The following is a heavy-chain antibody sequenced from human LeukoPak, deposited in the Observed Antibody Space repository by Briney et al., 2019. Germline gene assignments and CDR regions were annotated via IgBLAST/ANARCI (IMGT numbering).Heavy chain of an antibody. Sequence: GRSLRLSCAASGFTFDDYAMHWVRQAPGKGLEWVSGISWNSGSIGYADSVKGRFTISRDNAKNSLYLQMNSLRAEDTALYYCAKGGTYYYDRSDYWGQGTLVTVSS. CDR3: AKGGTYYYDRSDY. CDR1: GFTFDDYA. J-gene: IGHJ4*02. CDR2: ISWNSGSI. D-gene: IGHD3-22*01. V-gene: IGHV3-9*01.